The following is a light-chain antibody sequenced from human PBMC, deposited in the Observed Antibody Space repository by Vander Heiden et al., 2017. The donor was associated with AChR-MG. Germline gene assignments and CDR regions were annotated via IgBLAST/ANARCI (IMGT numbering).Light chain of an antibody. CDR3: QTWGTGIQV. CDR2: LNSDGSH. CDR1: SWHSSYA. Sequence: QLVPTQSPSATASLGASVKLTCTPGSWHSSYAIALRPQQPEKGPRYLMKLNSDGSHSKGDGIPDLFSGSSSGAERYLTISSLQSEDDADYYCQTWGTGIQVFGGGTKLTVL. V-gene: IGLV4-69*01. J-gene: IGLJ3*02.